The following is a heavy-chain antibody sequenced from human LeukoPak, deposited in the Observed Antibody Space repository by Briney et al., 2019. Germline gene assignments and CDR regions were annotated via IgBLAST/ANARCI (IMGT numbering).Heavy chain of an antibody. J-gene: IGHJ3*02. V-gene: IGHV4-39*01. CDR2: IFYSGST. CDR1: GGSISSSGYY. CDR3: ATCSGGSCYLGHAFDI. D-gene: IGHD2-15*01. Sequence: PSETLSLTCPVSGGSISSSGYYWGWIRQPPGKGLEWIGSIFYSGSTYYNPSLKSRVTISVDTSKNQFSLRLSSVTAADTAVFYCATCSGGSCYLGHAFDIWGQGTMVTVSS.